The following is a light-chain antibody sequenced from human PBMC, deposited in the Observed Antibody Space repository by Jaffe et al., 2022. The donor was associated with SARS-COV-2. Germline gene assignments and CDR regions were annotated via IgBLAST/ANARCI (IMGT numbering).Light chain of an antibody. Sequence: QSALTQPASVSGSPGQSITISCTGTSSDVGGYNYVSWYQQHPGKAPKLMIYEVSNRPSGVPDRFSGSKSGNTASLTISGLQAEDEADYYCSSYTSSSTLAVVFGGGTKLTVL. J-gene: IGLJ2*01. CDR2: EVS. V-gene: IGLV2-14*01. CDR3: SSYTSSSTLAVV. CDR1: SSDVGGYNY.